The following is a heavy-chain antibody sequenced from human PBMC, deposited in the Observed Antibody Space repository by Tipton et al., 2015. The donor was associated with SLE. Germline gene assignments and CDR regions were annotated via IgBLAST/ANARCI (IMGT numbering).Heavy chain of an antibody. V-gene: IGHV4-30-2*01. CDR1: GGSISSGGYS. CDR3: ARDMGASLRYFDL. J-gene: IGHJ2*01. CDR2: IYHSGST. Sequence: LRLSCAVSGGSISSGGYSWSWIRQPPGKGLEWIGYIYHSGSTYYNPSLKSRVTISVDTSKNQFSLKLRSVTAADTAVYYCARDMGASLRYFDLWGRGTLVTVSS.